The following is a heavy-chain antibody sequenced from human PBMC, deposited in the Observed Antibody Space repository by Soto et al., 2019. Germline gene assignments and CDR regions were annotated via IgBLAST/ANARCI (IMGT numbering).Heavy chain of an antibody. CDR2: IYGNGRST. D-gene: IGHD1-26*01. CDR1: GFTFSIYT. CDR3: GKDFTPDSRWDIDY. J-gene: IGHJ4*02. Sequence: EVQLLESGGGLVQPAGSLRLSCAASGFTFSIYTMSWFRQAPGKGLEWVSSIYGNGRSTFYSASVKGRFTISRDHSGNTVYLQMSSLRAEDSAIYYCGKDFTPDSRWDIDYWGQGSLVTVSS. V-gene: IGHV3-23*01.